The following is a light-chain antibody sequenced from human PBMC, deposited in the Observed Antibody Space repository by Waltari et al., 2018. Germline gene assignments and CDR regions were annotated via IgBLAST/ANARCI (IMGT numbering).Light chain of an antibody. CDR1: QGINNY. V-gene: IGKV1-33*01. J-gene: IGKJ3*01. Sequence: DIQMTQSLSSLSASVGDRVTITCRASQGINNYLSWFQQKPGKAPKPLIYYASNLETGVPSRFTGSRSGTDYTLTISSLQPEDIATYYCQQYNSSPFTFGPGTKLDIK. CDR2: YAS. CDR3: QQYNSSPFT.